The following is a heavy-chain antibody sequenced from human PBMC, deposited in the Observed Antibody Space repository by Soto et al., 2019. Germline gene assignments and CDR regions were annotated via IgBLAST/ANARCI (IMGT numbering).Heavy chain of an antibody. CDR3: ASGNYYDSNRFWYFDL. D-gene: IGHD3-22*01. CDR2: IYHSGST. CDR1: GGSISSGGYS. V-gene: IGHV4-30-2*01. Sequence: QLQLQESGSGLVKPSQTLSLTCAVSGGSISSGGYSWSWIRQPPGKGLEWIGYIYHSGSTYYNPSLKSRVTISVDRSKNQFSLKLSSVTAADTAVYYCASGNYYDSNRFWYFDLWGRGTLVTVSS. J-gene: IGHJ2*01.